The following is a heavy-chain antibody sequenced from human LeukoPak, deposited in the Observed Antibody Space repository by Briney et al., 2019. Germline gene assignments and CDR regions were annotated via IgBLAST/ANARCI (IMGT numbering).Heavy chain of an antibody. CDR3: ARSGCYYDSSAYCSWFDP. CDR1: GGSISSGSYY. D-gene: IGHD3-22*01. CDR2: IYTSGST. J-gene: IGHJ5*02. Sequence: SETLSLTCTVSGGSISSGSYYWSWIRQPAGKGLEWIGRIYTSGSTNYNPSLKSRVTISVDTSKNQFSLKLSSVTAADTAVYYCARSGCYYDSSAYCSWFDPWGQGTLVTVSS. V-gene: IGHV4-61*02.